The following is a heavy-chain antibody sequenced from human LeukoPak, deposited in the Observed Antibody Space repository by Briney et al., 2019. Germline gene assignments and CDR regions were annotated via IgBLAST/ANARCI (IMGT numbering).Heavy chain of an antibody. CDR2: IYYSGST. V-gene: IGHV4-59*01. J-gene: IGHJ5*02. D-gene: IGHD1-26*01. Sequence: SETLSLTCTVSGGSISSYYWSWIRQPPGKGLEWIGYIYYSGSTNYNPSLKSRVTISVDTSKNQFSLKLSSVTAADTAVYYCAGGTGIVGATTVFWFDPWGQGTLVTVSS. CDR3: AGGTGIVGATTVFWFDP. CDR1: GGSISSYY.